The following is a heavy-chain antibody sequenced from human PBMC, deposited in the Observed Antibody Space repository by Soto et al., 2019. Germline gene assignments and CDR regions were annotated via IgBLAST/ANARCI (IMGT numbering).Heavy chain of an antibody. CDR3: ARDLSDIVVVPAAIKRPPNWFDP. CDR1: GGTFSSYA. V-gene: IGHV1-69*13. J-gene: IGHJ5*02. D-gene: IGHD2-2*02. CDR2: IIPIFGTA. Sequence: GASVKVSCKASGGTFSSYAISWVRQAPGQGLEWMGGIIPIFGTANYAQKFQGRVTITADESTSTAYMELSSLRSEDTAVYYCARDLSDIVVVPAAIKRPPNWFDPWGQGTLVTVSS.